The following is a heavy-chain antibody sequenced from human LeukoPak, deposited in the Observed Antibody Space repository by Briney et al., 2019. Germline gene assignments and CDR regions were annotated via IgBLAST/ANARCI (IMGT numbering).Heavy chain of an antibody. CDR3: ARCVGSREATASFDI. D-gene: IGHD3-16*01. Sequence: ASVKVSCKASGYTFTSYGISWVRQAPGQGLEWMGWVGAYNGNTHYAQKVQGRVTMTTDTSTTTAYMELRSLRFDDAAVDYCARCVGSREATASFDIWGQGTMVTVSS. CDR2: VGAYNGNT. J-gene: IGHJ3*02. CDR1: GYTFTSYG. V-gene: IGHV1-18*01.